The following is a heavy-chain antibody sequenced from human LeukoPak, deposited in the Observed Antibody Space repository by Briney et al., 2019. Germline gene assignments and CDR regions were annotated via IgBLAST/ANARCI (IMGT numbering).Heavy chain of an antibody. Sequence: SETLSLTCTVSGGSISSSSYYWGWIRQPPGKGLEWIGYIYYSGSTNYNPSLKSRVTISVDTSKNQFSLKLSSVTAADTAVYYCARGLLDGYTHPAAFDIWGQGTMVTVSS. V-gene: IGHV4-61*05. CDR2: IYYSGST. CDR3: ARGLLDGYTHPAAFDI. D-gene: IGHD5-24*01. J-gene: IGHJ3*02. CDR1: GGSISSSSYY.